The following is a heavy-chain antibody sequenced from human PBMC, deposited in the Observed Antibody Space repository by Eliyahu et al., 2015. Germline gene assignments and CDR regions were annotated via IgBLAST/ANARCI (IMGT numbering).Heavy chain of an antibody. Sequence: PGKGLVWVSFINNDGSSTNYADSVKGRFTISRDNAKNTLYLQMDSLTVDDTAVYYCARDSPHSRFHPWGPGTLVTVSS. CDR2: INNDGSST. V-gene: IGHV3-74*01. J-gene: IGHJ5*02. CDR3: ARDSPHSRFHP.